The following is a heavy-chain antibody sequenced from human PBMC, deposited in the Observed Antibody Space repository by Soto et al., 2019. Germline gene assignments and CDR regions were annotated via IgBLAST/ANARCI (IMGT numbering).Heavy chain of an antibody. CDR2: IYYSGST. V-gene: IGHV4-31*03. D-gene: IGHD3-22*01. CDR3: ARATDYYDSSGYYHFDY. CDR1: GGSVSSGGYY. J-gene: IGHJ4*02. Sequence: PSETLSLTCTVSGGSVSSGGYYWSWIRQHPGKGLEWIGYIYYSGSTYYNPSLKSRVTISVDTSKNQFSLKLSSVTAADTAVYYCARATDYYDSSGYYHFDYWGQGTLVTVSS.